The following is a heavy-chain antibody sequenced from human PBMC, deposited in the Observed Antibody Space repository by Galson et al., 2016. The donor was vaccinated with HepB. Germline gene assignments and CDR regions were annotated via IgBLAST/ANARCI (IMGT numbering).Heavy chain of an antibody. CDR1: GFTFSNYA. Sequence: SLRLSCAASGFTFSNYAMSWVRQAPGKGLEYVSAISSNGGSTYYADSVKGRFTISRDNSKNTLYLQMSSLRAEDTAVYYCVKDGGDFDWFPPDAFDIWGQGTMVTVSS. V-gene: IGHV3-64D*06. J-gene: IGHJ3*02. CDR3: VKDGGDFDWFPPDAFDI. CDR2: ISSNGGST. D-gene: IGHD3-9*01.